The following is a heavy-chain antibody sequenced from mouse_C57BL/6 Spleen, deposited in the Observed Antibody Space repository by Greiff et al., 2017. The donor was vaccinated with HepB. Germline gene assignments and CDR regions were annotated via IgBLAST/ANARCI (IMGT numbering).Heavy chain of an antibody. CDR3: VRDNDGYYERAMDY. CDR2: MRSKSSNYAT. J-gene: IGHJ4*01. CDR1: GFTFNTYA. D-gene: IGHD2-3*01. Sequence: EVKLVESGGGLVQPKGSLKLSCAASGFTFNTYAMHWVRQAPGKGLEWVARMRSKSSNYATYYADSVKDRFTISRDDSQIMLYLQMNNLNTEATAMYNCVRDNDGYYERAMDYWGQGTSVTVSS. V-gene: IGHV10-3*01.